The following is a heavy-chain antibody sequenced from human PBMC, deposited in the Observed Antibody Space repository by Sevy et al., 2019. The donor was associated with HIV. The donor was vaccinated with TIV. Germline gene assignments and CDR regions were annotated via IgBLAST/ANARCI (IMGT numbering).Heavy chain of an antibody. CDR2: IRSKAYGGTA. V-gene: IGHV3-49*03. D-gene: IGHD3-10*01. Sequence: GGSLRLSCTASGFTFGDYAMSWFRQAPGKGLEWVGFIRSKAYGGTAEYAASVKGRFTISRDDSKSIAYLQMNSLKTEDTAVYYCTREYMGMVRGVIIAYWGQGTLVTVSS. CDR1: GFTFGDYA. CDR3: TREYMGMVRGVIIAY. J-gene: IGHJ4*02.